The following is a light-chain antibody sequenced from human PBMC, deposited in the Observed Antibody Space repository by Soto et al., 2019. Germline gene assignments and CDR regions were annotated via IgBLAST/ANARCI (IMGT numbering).Light chain of an antibody. V-gene: IGKV3-15*01. Sequence: EIVLTPSPATLSVSPGERATLSCRASQSVSDNLAWYQQKPGQAPRLLIYDASTRATGIPARFGGSGSGTEFTLTISSLQSEDFAVYFSQQYNNWPWTFGQGTKVEIK. CDR1: QSVSDN. CDR3: QQYNNWPWT. J-gene: IGKJ1*01. CDR2: DAS.